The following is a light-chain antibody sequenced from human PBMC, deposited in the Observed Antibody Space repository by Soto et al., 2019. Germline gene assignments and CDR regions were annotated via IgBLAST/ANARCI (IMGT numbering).Light chain of an antibody. V-gene: IGLV2-8*01. J-gene: IGLJ2*01. Sequence: QSALTHPPSASGSPGQSVTIPCTGTSSDVGGYNSVSWYQQHPGKVPKLMIYEVSNRPSGVPDRFSGSKSGNTASLTVSGLQAEDEADYYCSSYAGSNNLVFGGGTKLTVL. CDR2: EVS. CDR1: SSDVGGYNS. CDR3: SSYAGSNNLV.